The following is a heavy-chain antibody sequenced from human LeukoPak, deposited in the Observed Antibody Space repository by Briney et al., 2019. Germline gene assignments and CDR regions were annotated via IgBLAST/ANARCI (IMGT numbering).Heavy chain of an antibody. Sequence: PGGSLRLSCAASGFTFSSYTMSWVRQAPGKGLEWVAVISYDGSNKYYADSVKGRFIISRDNSKNTLYLQMNSLRAEDTAVYYCARSVGDPKYYFDYWGQGTLVTVSS. CDR2: ISYDGSNK. CDR3: ARSVGDPKYYFDY. J-gene: IGHJ4*02. V-gene: IGHV3-30-3*01. CDR1: GFTFSSYT. D-gene: IGHD3-16*01.